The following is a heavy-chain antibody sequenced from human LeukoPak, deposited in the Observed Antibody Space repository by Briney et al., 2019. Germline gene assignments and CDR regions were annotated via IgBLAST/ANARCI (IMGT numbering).Heavy chain of an antibody. V-gene: IGHV3-23*01. CDR3: AKLPREYCSSTSCLNWFET. CDR2: LSASGGTT. CDR1: GFTFSIYA. D-gene: IGHD2-2*01. J-gene: IGHJ5*02. Sequence: GGSLRLSCAASGFTFSIYAMTWVRQAPGEGLEWVSALSASGGTTYYADSVKGRFTTSRDNSKNTLYLQMISLTVDDTAVYYCAKLPREYCSSTSCLNWFETWGQGTLVTVSS.